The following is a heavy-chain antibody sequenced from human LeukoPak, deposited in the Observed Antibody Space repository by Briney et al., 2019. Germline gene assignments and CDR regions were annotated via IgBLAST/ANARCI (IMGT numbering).Heavy chain of an antibody. CDR1: GFTLSGSA. CDR2: IRSRANSYAT. CDR3: STSLVGGIDY. D-gene: IGHD1-26*01. J-gene: IGHJ4*02. Sequence: GGSLKLSCAASGFTLSGSALHWVRQASGTGLEWVGLIRSRANSYATTNGASVEGRFNISRDDSKNTAYLQMNSLKTEDTAVYYCSTSLVGGIDYWGQGTLVTVSS. V-gene: IGHV3-73*01.